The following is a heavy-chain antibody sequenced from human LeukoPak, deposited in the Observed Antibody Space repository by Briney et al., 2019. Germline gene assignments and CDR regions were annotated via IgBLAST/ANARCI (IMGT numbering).Heavy chain of an antibody. V-gene: IGHV4-31*03. J-gene: IGHJ4*02. D-gene: IGHD3-16*01. CDR3: ARGSYGLDYFDY. CDR2: IYYSGST. CDR1: GGSISSGGYY. Sequence: PSETLSLTCTVSGGSISSGGYYWSWIRQHPGKGLEWIGYIYYSGSTYYNPSLKSRVTISVDTSKNQFSLKLSSVTAADTAMYYCARGSYGLDYFDYWGQGTLVTVSS.